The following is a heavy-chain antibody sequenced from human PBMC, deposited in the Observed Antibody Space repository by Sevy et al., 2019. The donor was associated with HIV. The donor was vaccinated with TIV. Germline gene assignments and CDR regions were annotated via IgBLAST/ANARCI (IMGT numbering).Heavy chain of an antibody. CDR3: TRDRTYSSGWLGNYYYDMDV. Sequence: ASVKVSCKASGYTFTGYYMHWVRQAPGQGLEWMGWINPNTGGTNYAQKFQGWVTMTRDTSITTAYMELSRLRSDDTAFYYCTRDRTYSSGWLGNYYYDMDVWGQGTTVTVSS. V-gene: IGHV1-2*04. D-gene: IGHD6-19*01. J-gene: IGHJ6*02. CDR2: INPNTGGT. CDR1: GYTFTGYY.